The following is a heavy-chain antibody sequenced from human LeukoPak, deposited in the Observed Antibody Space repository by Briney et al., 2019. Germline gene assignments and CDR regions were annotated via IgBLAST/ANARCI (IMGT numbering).Heavy chain of an antibody. CDR1: GGSISSSSYY. CDR2: IYYSGST. CDR3: ARPSGSYITYYFDY. D-gene: IGHD1-26*01. V-gene: IGHV4-39*01. Sequence: SETLSLTCTVSGGSISSSSYYWGWIRQPPGKGLEWIGSIYYSGSTYYNPSLKSRVTISVDTSKNQFSLKLSSVTAADTAVYYRARPSGSYITYYFDYWGQGTLVTVSS. J-gene: IGHJ4*02.